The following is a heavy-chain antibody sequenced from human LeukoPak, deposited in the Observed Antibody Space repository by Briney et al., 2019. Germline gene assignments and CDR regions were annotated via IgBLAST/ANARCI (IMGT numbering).Heavy chain of an antibody. Sequence: PSETLSLTCTISGGSISSSSYYWGWIRQPPGKGLEWIGSIYYSGSTYYNPSLKSRVTISVDTSKNQFSLKLSSVTAADTAVYYCARDSFYNSGGYFYFDYWGQGALVTVSS. CDR2: IYYSGST. J-gene: IGHJ4*02. D-gene: IGHD3-22*01. CDR1: GGSISSSSYY. CDR3: ARDSFYNSGGYFYFDY. V-gene: IGHV4-39*07.